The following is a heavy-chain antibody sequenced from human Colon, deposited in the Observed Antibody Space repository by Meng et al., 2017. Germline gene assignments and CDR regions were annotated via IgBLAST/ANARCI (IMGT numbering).Heavy chain of an antibody. CDR1: GFIVSSDF. V-gene: IGHV3-66*02. J-gene: IGHJ4*02. Sequence: GESLKISCAASGFIVSSDFMYWVRQAPGKGLEWVSMIHNADVTSYSDYVKGRVTISRDSSKNTPFLQMNSLRPEDTALYYCANRLVWGLETLVTVSS. CDR3: ANRLV. CDR2: IHNADVT.